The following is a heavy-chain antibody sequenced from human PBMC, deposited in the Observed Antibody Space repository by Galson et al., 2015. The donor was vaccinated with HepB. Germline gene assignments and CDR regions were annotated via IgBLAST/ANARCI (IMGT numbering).Heavy chain of an antibody. CDR1: GFTFSSYW. V-gene: IGHV3-74*01. CDR3: ARDTNDYGDFGGNYFDY. J-gene: IGHJ4*02. CDR2: INSDGSST. D-gene: IGHD4-17*01. Sequence: SLRLSCAASGFTFSSYWMHWVRQAPGKGLVWVSRINSDGSSTSYADSVEGRFTIPRDNAKNTLYLQMNSLRAEDTAVYYCARDTNDYGDFGGNYFDYWGQGTLVTVSS.